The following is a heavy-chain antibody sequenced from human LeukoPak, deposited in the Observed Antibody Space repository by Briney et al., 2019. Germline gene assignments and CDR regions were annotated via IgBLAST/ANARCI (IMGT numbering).Heavy chain of an antibody. CDR2: ISSSSSTI. D-gene: IGHD6-19*01. V-gene: IGHV3-48*01. Sequence: PGGSLRLSCAASGFTFSSYSMNWVRQAPGKGLEWVSYISSSSSTIYYADSVKGRFTISRDNSKNTLYLQMNSLRAEDTAVYYCAKDPLWRGLNPDIAVAGDYWGQGTLVTVSS. CDR3: AKDPLWRGLNPDIAVAGDY. CDR1: GFTFSSYS. J-gene: IGHJ4*02.